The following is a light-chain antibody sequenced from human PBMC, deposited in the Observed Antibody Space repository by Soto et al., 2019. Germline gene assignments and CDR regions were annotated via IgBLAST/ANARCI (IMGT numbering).Light chain of an antibody. J-gene: IGLJ2*01. CDR2: GNN. CDR3: AAWDGSLNNVL. V-gene: IGLV1-44*01. CDR1: GSSIGTNT. Sequence: VLTQPPSASGTPGRRVTISCSGSGSSIGTNTVNWYRQLPGTAPKLLIYGNNQRPSGVPDRFSGSKSGTSASLAISGLQSEDEAEYYCAAWDGSLNNVLFGGGTKVTV.